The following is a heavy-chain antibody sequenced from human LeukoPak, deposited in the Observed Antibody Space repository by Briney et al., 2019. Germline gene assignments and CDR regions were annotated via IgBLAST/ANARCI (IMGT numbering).Heavy chain of an antibody. J-gene: IGHJ5*02. CDR3: ESRHQP. V-gene: IGHV3-23*01. D-gene: IGHD2-2*01. CDR1: GFTYSSYA. Sequence: GGSLRLSCAASGFTYSSYAMNGVRQAPGKGLEWVSAIVRSGGTTYYADSVKGRFTISRDNSKNTLYLQMNSLRADDTAVYYYESRHQPWGQGTLVTVSS. CDR2: IVRSGGTT.